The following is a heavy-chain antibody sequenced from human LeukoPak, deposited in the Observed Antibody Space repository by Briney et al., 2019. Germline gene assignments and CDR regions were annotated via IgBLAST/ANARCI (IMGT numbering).Heavy chain of an antibody. CDR2: INPDSGGT. CDR3: ARQDYYDSSGTHPFDF. D-gene: IGHD3-22*01. Sequence: GASVKVSCKASGYTFTGYYMHWVRQAPGQGLEWMGWINPDSGGTNSAQKFQGRVTMTRDTSISTAYMELSRLRSDDTAVYYCARQDYYDSSGTHPFDFWGQGTLVTVSS. CDR1: GYTFTGYY. V-gene: IGHV1-2*02. J-gene: IGHJ4*02.